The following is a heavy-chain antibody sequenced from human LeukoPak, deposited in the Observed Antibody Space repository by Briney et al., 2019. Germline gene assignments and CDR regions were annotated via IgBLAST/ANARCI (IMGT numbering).Heavy chain of an antibody. CDR1: GFTFSSQD. J-gene: IGHJ4*02. D-gene: IGHD2-15*01. CDR2: ITTAASSYI. CDR3: ARDYGGPHYFDY. Sequence: GGSLRLSCAASGFTFSSQDMNWVRQAAGKGLEWVSSITTAASSYIYYADSVKGRFTSSRDDAKNSLYLQMNSLRAEDTAVYYCARDYGGPHYFDYWGQGTLVTVSP. V-gene: IGHV3-21*01.